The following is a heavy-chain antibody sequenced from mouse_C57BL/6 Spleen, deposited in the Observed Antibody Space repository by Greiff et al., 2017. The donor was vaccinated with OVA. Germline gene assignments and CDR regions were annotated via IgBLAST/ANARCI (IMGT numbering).Heavy chain of an antibody. Sequence: EVKLVESGESLVKPGGSLKLSCAASGFPFSSYAMSWVRQTPEKRLEWVAYISSGGDYIYYADTVKGRFTISRDNARNTLYLQMSSLKAEDTAMYYCTRDGTTGAYWGQGTLVTVSA. V-gene: IGHV5-9-1*02. J-gene: IGHJ3*01. CDR1: GFPFSSYA. CDR2: ISSGGDYI. D-gene: IGHD2-12*01. CDR3: TRDGTTGAY.